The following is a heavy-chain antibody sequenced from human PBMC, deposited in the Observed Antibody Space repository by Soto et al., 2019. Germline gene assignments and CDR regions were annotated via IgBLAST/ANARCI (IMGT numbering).Heavy chain of an antibody. J-gene: IGHJ4*02. CDR2: ISGSGGST. V-gene: IGHV3-23*01. CDR3: AKFGSPLVVVAAYFDY. CDR1: GFTFSSYA. D-gene: IGHD2-15*01. Sequence: PGGSLRLSCAASGFTFSSYAMSWVRQAPGKGLEWVSAISGSGGSTYYADSVKGRFTISRDNSKNTLYLQMNSLRAEDTAVYYCAKFGSPLVVVAAYFDYWGQGTLVTVSS.